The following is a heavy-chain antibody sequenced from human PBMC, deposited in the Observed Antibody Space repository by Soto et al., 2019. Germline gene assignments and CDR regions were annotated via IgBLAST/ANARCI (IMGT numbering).Heavy chain of an antibody. D-gene: IGHD4-4*01. CDR3: ASPLYSNYLGGYFDY. V-gene: IGHV1-69*13. Sequence: SVKVSCKASGGTFSSYAISWVRQAPGQGLEWMGGIIPIFGTANYAQKFQGRVTITADESTSTAYMELSSLRSEDTAVYYCASPLYSNYLGGYFDYWGQGTLVTVSS. CDR2: IIPIFGTA. CDR1: GGTFSSYA. J-gene: IGHJ4*02.